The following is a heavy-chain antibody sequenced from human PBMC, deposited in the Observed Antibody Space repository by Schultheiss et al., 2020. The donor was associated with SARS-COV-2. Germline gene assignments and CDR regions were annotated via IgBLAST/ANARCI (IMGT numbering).Heavy chain of an antibody. J-gene: IGHJ6*02. CDR1: GYSFADYW. Sequence: GESLKISCQGSGYSFADYWIAWVRQMPGKGLEWMGIIYPGDSDTRYSPSFQDQVTISADKSISTAYLQWTSLRASDSAMYYCARSLGYCSGGSCYATRMDVWGQGTTVTVSS. V-gene: IGHV5-51*01. CDR3: ARSLGYCSGGSCYATRMDV. D-gene: IGHD2-15*01. CDR2: IYPGDSDT.